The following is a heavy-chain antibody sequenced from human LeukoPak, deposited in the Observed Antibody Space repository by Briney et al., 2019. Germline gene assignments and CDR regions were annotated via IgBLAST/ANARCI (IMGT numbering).Heavy chain of an antibody. CDR1: GYTFTGYY. CDR2: INPNSGDT. Sequence: ASVKVSCKASGYTFTGYYMHWVRQAPGQGLEWMGWINPNSGDTNYALKFQGRVTMTRDTSISTAYMELSRLRSDDTAVYYCARAIAARYYYYYMDVWGKGTTVTVSS. D-gene: IGHD6-6*01. J-gene: IGHJ6*03. V-gene: IGHV1-2*02. CDR3: ARAIAARYYYYYMDV.